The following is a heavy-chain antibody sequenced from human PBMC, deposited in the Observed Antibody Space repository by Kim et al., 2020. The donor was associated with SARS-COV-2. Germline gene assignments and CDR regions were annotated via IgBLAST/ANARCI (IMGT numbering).Heavy chain of an antibody. CDR3: ASRGRERGNYGEPSYYYYGMDV. V-gene: IGHV4-59*01. CDR2: IYYSGST. J-gene: IGHJ6*02. Sequence: SETLSLTCTVSGGSISSYYWSWIRQPPGKGLEWIGYIYYSGSTNYNPSLKSRVTISVDTSKNQFSLKLSSVTAADTAVYYCASRGRERGNYGEPSYYYYGMDVWGQGTTVTVSS. D-gene: IGHD4-17*01. CDR1: GGSISSYY.